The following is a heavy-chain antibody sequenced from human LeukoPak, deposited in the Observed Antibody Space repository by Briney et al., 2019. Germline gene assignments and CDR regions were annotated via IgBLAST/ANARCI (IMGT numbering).Heavy chain of an antibody. Sequence: HSGGSLRLSCAASGFTFSSYWMSWVRQAPGKGLEWVANIKQDGSEKYYVDSVKGRFTISRDNAKNSLYLQMNSLRAEDTAVYYCARNKFREANWFDPWGQGTLVTVSS. J-gene: IGHJ5*02. CDR2: IKQDGSEK. V-gene: IGHV3-7*01. CDR1: GFTFSSYW. CDR3: ARNKFREANWFDP. D-gene: IGHD3-10*01.